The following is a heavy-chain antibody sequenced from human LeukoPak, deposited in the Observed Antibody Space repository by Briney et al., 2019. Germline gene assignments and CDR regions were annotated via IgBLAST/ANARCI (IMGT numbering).Heavy chain of an antibody. V-gene: IGHV1-18*01. J-gene: IGHJ5*02. D-gene: IGHD3-22*01. CDR1: GYTFTSYG. Sequence: ASVEVSCKASGYTFTSYGISWVRQAPGQGREWMGWISAYNGNTNYAQKLQGRVTMTTDTSTSTAYMELRSLRSDDTAVYYCARLADYYVSSWFAPWGQGTLVIVSS. CDR2: ISAYNGNT. CDR3: ARLADYYVSSWFAP.